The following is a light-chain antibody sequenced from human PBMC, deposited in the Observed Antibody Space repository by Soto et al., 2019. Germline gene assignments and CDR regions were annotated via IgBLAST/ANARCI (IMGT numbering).Light chain of an antibody. V-gene: IGKV3-20*01. J-gene: IGKJ2*01. CDR1: LSVSSSY. Sequence: EIVLTQSPGTLSLSPGERATLSCRASLSVSSSYLDWYQQKPVQAPRLLIYGASSRATGIPDRFSGSGSGTDFTLTISRLEPEDFAVYYCQQYGSSPLYTFGQGTKLEIK. CDR3: QQYGSSPLYT. CDR2: GAS.